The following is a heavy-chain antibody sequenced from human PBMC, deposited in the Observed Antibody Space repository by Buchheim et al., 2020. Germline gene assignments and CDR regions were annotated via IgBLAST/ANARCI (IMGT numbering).Heavy chain of an antibody. Sequence: QVQLQQWGAGLLKPSETLSLTCAVYGGSFSGYYWSWIRQPPGKGLEWIGEINHSGSTNYNPSLKSRVTIPVDPSKNPFPSKLSSVTAADTAVYYCARARYFDYWGQGTL. J-gene: IGHJ4*02. CDR1: GGSFSGYY. CDR3: ARARYFDY. V-gene: IGHV4-34*01. CDR2: INHSGST.